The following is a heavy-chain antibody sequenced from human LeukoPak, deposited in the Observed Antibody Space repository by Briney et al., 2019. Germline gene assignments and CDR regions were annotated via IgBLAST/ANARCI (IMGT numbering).Heavy chain of an antibody. Sequence: GGSLRLSCAASGITFNSYGMHWVRQAPGKGLEWVAFIRYDGSNKYYSDSVKGRFTISRDNSKNTLYMQMNSLRAEDTAVYYCAKDYGGYSSSWCDYWGQGTLVTVSS. D-gene: IGHD6-13*01. CDR2: IRYDGSNK. CDR3: AKDYGGYSSSWCDY. CDR1: GITFNSYG. J-gene: IGHJ4*02. V-gene: IGHV3-30*02.